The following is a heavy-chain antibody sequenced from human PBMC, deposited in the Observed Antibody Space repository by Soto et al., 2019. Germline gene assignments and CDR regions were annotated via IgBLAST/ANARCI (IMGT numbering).Heavy chain of an antibody. CDR3: AIEEKRGDSYGYTLWYYYYGMDG. Sequence: QVQLVQSGAEVKKPGASVKVSCKASCYTFTSYGISWVRQAPGQGLEWMGWISAYNGNTNYAQKLQGRVTMATDTSTIKAYMALRSLRCDDTAVYYCAIEEKRGDSYGYTLWYYYYGMDGWGQGTTVTVSS. V-gene: IGHV1-18*01. D-gene: IGHD5-18*01. CDR2: ISAYNGNT. CDR1: CYTFTSYG. J-gene: IGHJ6*02.